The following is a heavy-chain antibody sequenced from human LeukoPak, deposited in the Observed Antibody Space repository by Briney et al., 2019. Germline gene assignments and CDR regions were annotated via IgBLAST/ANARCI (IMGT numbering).Heavy chain of an antibody. Sequence: GGSLRLSCAASGFTFSSYAMSWVRQAPGKGLEWVSAISGSGGSTHYADSVKGRFTISRDNSKNTLYLQMNSLRAEDTAVYYCAKEGLRFLEWLLGSSYFDYWGQGTLVTVSS. D-gene: IGHD3-3*01. J-gene: IGHJ4*02. V-gene: IGHV3-23*01. CDR2: ISGSGGST. CDR3: AKEGLRFLEWLLGSSYFDY. CDR1: GFTFSSYA.